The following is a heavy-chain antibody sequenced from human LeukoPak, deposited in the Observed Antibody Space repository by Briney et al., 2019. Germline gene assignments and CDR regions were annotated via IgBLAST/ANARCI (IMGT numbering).Heavy chain of an antibody. Sequence: GASVKVSCKASGYTFTSYGISWVRQAPGQGPEWMGWISAYNGNTNYAQKLQGRVTMTTDTSTSTAYMELSSLRSEDTAVYYCARAPPYGDSSGYYDLDYYYYYMDVWGKGATVTVSS. V-gene: IGHV1-18*01. CDR1: GYTFTSYG. J-gene: IGHJ6*03. CDR2: ISAYNGNT. D-gene: IGHD3-22*01. CDR3: ARAPPYGDSSGYYDLDYYYYYMDV.